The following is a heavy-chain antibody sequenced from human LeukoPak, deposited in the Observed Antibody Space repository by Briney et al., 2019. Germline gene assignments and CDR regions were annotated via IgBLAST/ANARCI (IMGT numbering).Heavy chain of an antibody. V-gene: IGHV4-38-2*02. Sequence: SETLSLTCNVSGYPVTRDFYWGWIRQSPGKGLEWIGSISHSGNTYYYNPSLKSRVTISLDTSNNQFSLKLNSVTAADTAVYYCARERRSGSYLDDFWGQGTLVSVSS. CDR3: ARERRSGSYLDDF. CDR1: GYPVTRDFY. D-gene: IGHD3-10*01. J-gene: IGHJ4*02. CDR2: ISHSGNT.